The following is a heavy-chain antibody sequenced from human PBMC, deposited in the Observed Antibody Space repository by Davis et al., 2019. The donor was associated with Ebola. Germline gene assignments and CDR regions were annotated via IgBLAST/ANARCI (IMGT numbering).Heavy chain of an antibody. CDR2: ITTTGGST. J-gene: IGHJ4*02. D-gene: IGHD6-19*01. V-gene: IGHV3-23*01. Sequence: GESLKISCAASGFHFNEYALSWVRQAPGKVLEWVSSITTTGGSTYYADSVKGRFTISRDNSKNTLSLQMNSLRAEDTAVYYCARAVAASWSPFDNWGQGTLVTVSS. CDR3: ARAVAASWSPFDN. CDR1: GFHFNEYA.